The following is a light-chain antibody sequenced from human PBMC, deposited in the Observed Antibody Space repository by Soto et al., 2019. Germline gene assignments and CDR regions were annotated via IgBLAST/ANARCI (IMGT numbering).Light chain of an antibody. CDR3: QQYNTYPIT. J-gene: IGKJ5*01. CDR1: PSISDW. CDR2: KAS. Sequence: DIQMTQSPSTLSASVGDRVTITCRASPSISDWLAWYQQKPGKAPKLLIYKASGLESGVPSRFSGSGSGTEFTLTITRLQPDDFATYYCQQYNTYPITFGQGTRLEIK. V-gene: IGKV1-5*03.